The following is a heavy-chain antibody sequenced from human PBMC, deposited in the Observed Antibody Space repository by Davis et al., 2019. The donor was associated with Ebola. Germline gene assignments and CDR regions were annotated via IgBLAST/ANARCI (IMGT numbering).Heavy chain of an antibody. CDR3: ARVYDFWSGYYTGMDY. J-gene: IGHJ4*02. D-gene: IGHD3-3*01. Sequence: GESLKISCAASGFTFSDYYMSWIRQAPGKGLEWVSYISSSGSTIYYADSVKGRFTISRDNAKNSLYLQMNSLRAEDTAVYYCARVYDFWSGYYTGMDYWGQGTLVTVSS. CDR2: ISSSGSTI. CDR1: GFTFSDYY. V-gene: IGHV3-11*01.